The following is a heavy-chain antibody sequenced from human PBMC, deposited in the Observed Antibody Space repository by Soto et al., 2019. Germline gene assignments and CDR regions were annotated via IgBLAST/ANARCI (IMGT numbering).Heavy chain of an antibody. J-gene: IGHJ6*02. V-gene: IGHV3-74*01. Sequence: PGGSLRLSCEVSGFTFSSHWMHWVRQAPGKGLVWVSYINSDGTTTTHADSVKGRFTISRDNAKNTLYLQMNSLRAEDTAVYYCARDVSYSMDVWGQGTTVTVPS. CDR2: INSDGTTT. CDR3: ARDVSYSMDV. CDR1: GFTFSSHW.